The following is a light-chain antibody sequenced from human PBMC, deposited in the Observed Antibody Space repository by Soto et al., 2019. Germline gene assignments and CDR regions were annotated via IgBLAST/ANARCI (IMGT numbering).Light chain of an antibody. CDR2: SNS. CDR3: AAWDDSLNARYV. Sequence: QSVLTQPPSASGTPGQRVTLSCSGSGSNIATKSVNWYQQLPGTAPKLPIYSNSQRSSGFPDRFSGSKSGTSASLAIRGLQSEDEADYYCAAWDDSLNARYVFGTGTKLTVL. CDR1: GSNIATKS. J-gene: IGLJ1*01. V-gene: IGLV1-44*01.